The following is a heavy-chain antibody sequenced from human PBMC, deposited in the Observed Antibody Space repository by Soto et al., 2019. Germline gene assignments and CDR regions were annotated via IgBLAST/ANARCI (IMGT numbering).Heavy chain of an antibody. D-gene: IGHD1-1*01. CDR3: ARTGDGHHDFLDY. Sequence: LILSCSASGFTFSSYWMNWVRQAPGKGLEWLANINQDGNEDNLLDSVKGRFTISRDNAKNSLFLQMNSLRVDDTAVYYCARTGDGHHDFLDYWGQGTLVTVSS. V-gene: IGHV3-7*01. CDR1: GFTFSSYW. CDR2: INQDGNED. J-gene: IGHJ4*02.